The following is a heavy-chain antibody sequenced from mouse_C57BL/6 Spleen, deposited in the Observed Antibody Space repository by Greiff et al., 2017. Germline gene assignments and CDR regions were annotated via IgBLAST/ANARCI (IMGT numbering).Heavy chain of an antibody. D-gene: IGHD1-1*01. J-gene: IGHJ1*03. CDR1: GFTFSSYA. Sequence: EVKLVESGGGLVKPGGSLKLSCAASGFTFSSYAMSWVRQTPEKRLEWVATISDGGSYTYYPDNVKGRFTISRDNAKNNLYLQMSHLKSEDTAMYYCARGITTVVPYWYFDVWGTGTTVTVSS. CDR3: ARGITTVVPYWYFDV. CDR2: ISDGGSYT. V-gene: IGHV5-4*03.